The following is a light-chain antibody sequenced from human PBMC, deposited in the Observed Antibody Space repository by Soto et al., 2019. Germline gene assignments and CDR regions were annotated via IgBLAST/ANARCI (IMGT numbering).Light chain of an antibody. Sequence: DIQMTQSPSSLSASVGDRVTITCRASQSISSYLNWYQQKPGKAPKLLIYAASSLQSGVPSRFSGSGSGTDFTLTISSLQPEDLATYDCQQSYSTPLTFGGGTKVAIK. CDR3: QQSYSTPLT. CDR2: AAS. CDR1: QSISSY. V-gene: IGKV1-39*01. J-gene: IGKJ4*01.